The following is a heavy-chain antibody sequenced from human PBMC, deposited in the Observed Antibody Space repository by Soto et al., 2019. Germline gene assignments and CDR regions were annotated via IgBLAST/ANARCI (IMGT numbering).Heavy chain of an antibody. D-gene: IGHD2-2*01. CDR2: IKQDGSEK. V-gene: IGHV3-7*01. CDR1: GFTFSSYW. CDR3: ARDPHSRYCSSTSCYVEGYFQH. Sequence: GGSLRLSCAASGFTFSSYWMSWVRQAPGKGLEWVANIKQDGSEKYYVDSVKGRFTISRDNAKNSLYLQMNSLRAEDTAVYYCARDPHSRYCSSTSCYVEGYFQHWGQGTLVTVSS. J-gene: IGHJ1*01.